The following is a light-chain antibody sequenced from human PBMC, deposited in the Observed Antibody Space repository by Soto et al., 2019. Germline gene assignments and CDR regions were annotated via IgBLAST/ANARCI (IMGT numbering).Light chain of an antibody. V-gene: IGKV1-39*01. CDR1: ETIKTY. CDR3: QQSYNTLGYT. Sequence: DIQLTECPSSLSATVGDTVTISCRSSETIKTYLNWYLQRPGKAPKPLIYDASTLQSGVPSRFIGGGSGTDFTLTIANLQPEDFGTYYCQQSYNTLGYTFGQGTKLDIK. J-gene: IGKJ2*01. CDR2: DAS.